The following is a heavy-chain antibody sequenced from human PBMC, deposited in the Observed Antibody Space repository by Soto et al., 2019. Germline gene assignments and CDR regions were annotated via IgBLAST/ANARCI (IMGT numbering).Heavy chain of an antibody. CDR2: IHPGEENT. Sequence: QVQLVQSGAGGKKPGASGKLSCKISGYPFSRYAVKWVRQAPGQTFEWRGGIHPGEENTKYSQKFRGRLTITRDTSTTTTYMELSNLRAEDTAMYYCARVPRYTSDVVQVPAVMFDDWFVPWGQGTLVTVSS. CDR3: ARVPRYTSDVVQVPAVMFDDWFVP. V-gene: IGHV1-3*01. CDR1: GYPFSRYA. D-gene: IGHD2-21*02. J-gene: IGHJ5*02.